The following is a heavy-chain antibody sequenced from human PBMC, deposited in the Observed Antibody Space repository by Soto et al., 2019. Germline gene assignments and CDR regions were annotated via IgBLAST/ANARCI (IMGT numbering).Heavy chain of an antibody. CDR1: RDTFTSYY. V-gene: IGHV1-46*01. J-gene: IGHJ5*02. CDR2: INPHGGST. D-gene: IGHD1-26*01. Sequence: ASVKVSCKAPRDTFTSYYINWVRQDHGQGLGWMGVINPHGGSTAYAQKFKGRVTLTRDTSASTVYMEVSSLTSEDTAMYYCARSSGGNFGIIIEGTNWFAPWGQGTLVTVSS. CDR3: ARSSGGNFGIIIEGTNWFAP.